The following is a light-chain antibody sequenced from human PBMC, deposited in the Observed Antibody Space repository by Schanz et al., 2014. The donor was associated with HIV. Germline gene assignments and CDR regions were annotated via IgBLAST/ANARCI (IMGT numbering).Light chain of an antibody. CDR2: DAS. Sequence: DIQMTQSPSALSASVGDRVTITCRSSQIISSYLNWYQQKPGKAPKLLIYDASTLQTGVPSRFSGSGSGTEFTLTISSLQPEDFATYYCQLSYRFGGGTKVEIK. V-gene: IGKV1-39*01. J-gene: IGKJ4*01. CDR1: QIISSY. CDR3: QLSYR.